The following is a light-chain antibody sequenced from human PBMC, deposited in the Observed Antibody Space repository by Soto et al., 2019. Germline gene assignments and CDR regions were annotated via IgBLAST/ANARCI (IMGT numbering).Light chain of an antibody. Sequence: DVVMTQSPLSLPVTLGQPASISCRSSQSLAHSDGNTYLSWFQLRPGQSPRRLIYKVSNWDSGVPDRFSVSGSGTDLPLKLDRVEAVDVEVYYCMQGAHWPPTFLQGNKLEIK. CDR1: QSLAHSDGNTY. CDR3: MQGAHWPPT. J-gene: IGKJ2*01. CDR2: KVS. V-gene: IGKV2-30*02.